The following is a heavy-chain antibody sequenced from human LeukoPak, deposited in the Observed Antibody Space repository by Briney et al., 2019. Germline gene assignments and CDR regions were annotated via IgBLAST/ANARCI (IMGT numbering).Heavy chain of an antibody. D-gene: IGHD3-10*01. CDR3: AREPITMVRGVIITFRDGPFPFDY. J-gene: IGHJ4*02. CDR2: ISWNSGSI. Sequence: PGGSLRLSCAASGFTFDDYAMHWVRQAPGKGLEWVSGISWNSGSIGYADSVKGRFTISRGNAKNSLYLQMNSLRDEDTAVYYCAREPITMVRGVIITFRDGPFPFDYWGQGTLVTVSS. V-gene: IGHV3-9*01. CDR1: GFTFDDYA.